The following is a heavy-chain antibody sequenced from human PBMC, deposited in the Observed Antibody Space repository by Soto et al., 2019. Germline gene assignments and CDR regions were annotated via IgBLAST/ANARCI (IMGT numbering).Heavy chain of an antibody. D-gene: IGHD6-6*01. V-gene: IGHV1-2*04. CDR1: GYTFTGYY. CDR3: ARDLTILAALGYGMDV. CDR2: INPNSGGT. Sequence: QVQLVQSGAEVKKPGASVKVSCKASGYTFTGYYMHWVRQAPGQELEWMGWINPNSGGTNYAQKFQGWVTMTRDTSISTAYMELSRLRSDDTAVYYCARDLTILAALGYGMDVWGQGTTVTVSS. J-gene: IGHJ6*02.